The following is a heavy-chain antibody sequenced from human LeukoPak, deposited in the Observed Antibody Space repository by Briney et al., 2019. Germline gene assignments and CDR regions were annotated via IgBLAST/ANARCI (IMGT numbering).Heavy chain of an antibody. V-gene: IGHV3-48*03. J-gene: IGHJ4*02. CDR1: GFTFNSYE. CDR3: ARIAVAGIPTAGSFDF. Sequence: GGSLRLSCAASGFTFNSYEMNWVRQAPGKGLEWVSYISSSGSTIYYADSVKGRLSLSRDNAKNSLYMQMNSLRAEETDVYYCARIAVAGIPTAGSFDFWGQGTLVTVSS. CDR2: ISSSGSTI. D-gene: IGHD6-19*01.